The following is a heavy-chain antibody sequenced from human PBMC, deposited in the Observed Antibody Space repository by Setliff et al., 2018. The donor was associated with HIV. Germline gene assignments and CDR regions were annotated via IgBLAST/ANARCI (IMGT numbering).Heavy chain of an antibody. CDR3: TTENHSY. J-gene: IGHJ4*02. CDR2: ISYDGSNK. D-gene: IGHD4-4*01. Sequence: GGSLRLSCAASGFTFSSYAMHWVRQAPGKGLEWVAVISYDGSNKYYAAPVIGRFTISRDDSRNTVFLQMNSLKSDDTAVYYCTTENHSYCGRGTLVTVSS. CDR1: GFTFSSYA. V-gene: IGHV3-30-3*01.